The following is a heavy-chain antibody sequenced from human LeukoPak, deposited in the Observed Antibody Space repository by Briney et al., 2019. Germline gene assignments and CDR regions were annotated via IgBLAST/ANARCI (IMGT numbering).Heavy chain of an antibody. CDR3: ARDLTGLGSAIWYNDAFDI. CDR1: GGTFSSYA. V-gene: IGHV1-18*01. CDR2: ISAYNGNT. J-gene: IGHJ3*02. D-gene: IGHD2-8*01. Sequence: ASVKVSCKASGGTFSSYAISWVRQAPGQGLEWMGWISAYNGNTNYAQKLQGRVTMTTDTSTSTAYMELRSLRSDDTAVYYCARDLTGLGSAIWYNDAFDIWGQGTMVTVSS.